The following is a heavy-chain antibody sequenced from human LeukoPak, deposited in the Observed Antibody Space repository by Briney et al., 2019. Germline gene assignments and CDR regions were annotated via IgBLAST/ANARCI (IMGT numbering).Heavy chain of an antibody. J-gene: IGHJ2*01. D-gene: IGHD5-12*01. V-gene: IGHV3-30*04. CDR3: ARDRDGGYGDL. CDR2: ISYDGSNK. Sequence: GRSLRLSCAASGFTFSSYAMHWVRQAPGKGLEWVAVISYDGSNKYYADSVKGRFTISRDNSKNTLYLQMNSLRAEDTAVYYCARDRDGGYGDLWGRGTLVTVSS. CDR1: GFTFSSYA.